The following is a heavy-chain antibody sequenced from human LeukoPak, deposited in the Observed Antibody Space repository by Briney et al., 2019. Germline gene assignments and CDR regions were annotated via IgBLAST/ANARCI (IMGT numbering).Heavy chain of an antibody. J-gene: IGHJ6*03. V-gene: IGHV1-8*02. D-gene: IGHD7-27*01. CDR1: GYTFTSYD. CDR3: ARSGDGDFYGYYYYMDV. CDR2: MNPNSGNT. Sequence: GASVKVSCKASGYTFTSYDINWVRQATGQGLEWMGWMNPNSGNTGYAQKFQGRVTMTRNTSISTAYMELSSLRSEDTAVYYCARSGDGDFYGYYYYMDVWGKGTTVTISS.